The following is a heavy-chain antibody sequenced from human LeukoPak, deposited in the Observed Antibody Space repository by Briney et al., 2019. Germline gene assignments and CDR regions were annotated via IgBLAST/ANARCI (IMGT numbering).Heavy chain of an antibody. CDR1: GGTFSSYA. V-gene: IGHV1-69*13. D-gene: IGHD6-13*01. CDR3: ARESSSWYLDAFDI. J-gene: IGHJ3*02. CDR2: IIPIFGTA. Sequence: GASVKVSCKASGGTFSSYAISWVRQAPGQGLEWMGGIIPIFGTANYAQKFQGRVTITADESTSTAYMKLSSLRSEDTAVYYCARESSSWYLDAFDIWGQGTMVTVSS.